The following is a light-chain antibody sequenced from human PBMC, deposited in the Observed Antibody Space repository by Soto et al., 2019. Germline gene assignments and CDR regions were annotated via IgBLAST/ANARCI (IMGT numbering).Light chain of an antibody. CDR2: DVI. CDR3: SSYTITIVL. V-gene: IGLV2-14*03. J-gene: IGLJ2*01. Sequence: QSVLTQPASVSGSPGQSITISCTGTSSDIGTYNYVSWYKQHPGKAPKLIIYDVINRASGVSSRFSGSKSDNTASLTISGLQAEDEADYYCSSYTITIVLFGGGTKLTVL. CDR1: SSDIGTYNY.